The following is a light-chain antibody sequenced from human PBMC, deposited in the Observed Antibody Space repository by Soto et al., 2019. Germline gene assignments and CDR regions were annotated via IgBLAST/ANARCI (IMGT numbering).Light chain of an antibody. CDR2: GAT. CDR1: QSVSCSY. J-gene: IGKJ4*01. CDR3: QQYGSSPLT. V-gene: IGKV3-20*01. Sequence: EIVLTQSPGTLSLSPGERATLSCRASQSVSCSYLARYQQKPGQAPKLLIYGATSRATCIPDRFSGSGSGTDLTLIISSLEPEDFAVYYCQQYGSSPLTFGGGTKVEIK.